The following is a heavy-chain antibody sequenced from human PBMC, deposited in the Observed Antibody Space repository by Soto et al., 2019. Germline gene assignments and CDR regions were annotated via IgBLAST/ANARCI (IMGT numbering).Heavy chain of an antibody. J-gene: IGHJ6*02. Sequence: GASVKVSCKASGYTFTGYYMHWVRQAPGQGLEWMGWINPNSGGTNYAQKFQGRVTMTRDTSISTAYMELSRLRSDDTAVYYCARSPQTTLDYYYGMDVWGQGTTVTVFS. V-gene: IGHV1-2*02. CDR3: ARSPQTTLDYYYGMDV. CDR2: INPNSGGT. CDR1: GYTFTGYY. D-gene: IGHD4-17*01.